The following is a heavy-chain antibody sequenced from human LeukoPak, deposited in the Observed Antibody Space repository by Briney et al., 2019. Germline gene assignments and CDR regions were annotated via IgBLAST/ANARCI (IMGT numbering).Heavy chain of an antibody. CDR1: GFTFSSYA. Sequence: PGGSLRLSCAASGFTFSSYAMSWVRQAPGKGLEWVSGISGSDGSTYYADSVKGRFTIPRDNSKNTLYLQMNSLRVEDTAVYYCAKGGSDTTYGHVDYRGQGTLVTVSS. J-gene: IGHJ4*02. V-gene: IGHV3-23*01. CDR3: AKGGSDTTYGHVDY. D-gene: IGHD2-21*01. CDR2: ISGSDGST.